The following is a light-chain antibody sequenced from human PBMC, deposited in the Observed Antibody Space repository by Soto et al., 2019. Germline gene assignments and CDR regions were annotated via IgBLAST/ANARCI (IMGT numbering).Light chain of an antibody. CDR3: QQYNSYLFT. CDR1: QSISSW. Sequence: DIQMTQSPSTLSASVGDRVTITCRASQSISSWLAWYQQKPGKAPKLLIYKASSLESGVPSRFSGSGSGTEFTLTLSSLQPDDFETYYCQQYNSYLFTFGPGTKVDI. CDR2: KAS. V-gene: IGKV1-5*03. J-gene: IGKJ3*01.